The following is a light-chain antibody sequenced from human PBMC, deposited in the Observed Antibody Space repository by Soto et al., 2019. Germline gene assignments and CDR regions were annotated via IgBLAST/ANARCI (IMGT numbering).Light chain of an antibody. J-gene: IGLJ1*01. CDR1: SSNIGTYT. V-gene: IGLV1-44*01. CDR3: AACDERLSFLYV. Sequence: QSVLTQPHSASGTPGQRVTISCSGSSSNIGTYTVNWYQQFPGTAPKLLIYNNDQRPSGVPDRFSGFKYGTAASLAISGLQSEDGAEYYCAACDERLSFLYVFGTGTKVTVL. CDR2: NND.